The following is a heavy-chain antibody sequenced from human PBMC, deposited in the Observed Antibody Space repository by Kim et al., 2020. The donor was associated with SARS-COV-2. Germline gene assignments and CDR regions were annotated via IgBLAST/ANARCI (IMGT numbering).Heavy chain of an antibody. CDR2: IRSKTYRGTT. Sequence: GGSLRLSCTGSGFSLGDYGVIWFRQAPGKGLEWVGFIRSKTYRGTTEYSASVKGRFTISRDDSKSIAYLQMNSLKTEDTAVYYCTRRLRDVRDYWGQGTLVTVSS. CDR3: TRRLRDVRDY. CDR1: GFSLGDYG. V-gene: IGHV3-49*03. J-gene: IGHJ4*02.